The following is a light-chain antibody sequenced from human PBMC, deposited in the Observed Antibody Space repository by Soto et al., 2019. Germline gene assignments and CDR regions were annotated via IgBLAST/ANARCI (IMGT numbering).Light chain of an antibody. V-gene: IGLV2-11*01. J-gene: IGLJ1*01. CDR1: YSNIGFYNF. Sequence: QSALTQPRSVSGSPGQSVTISCTGTYSNIGFYNFVSWYQKHPDKAPHLVIYDVNKRPSGVPDRFSGSKSGITASLIISGLQADDEADYYCCSYAGTYNYVFGIGTKLTVL. CDR3: CSYAGTYNYV. CDR2: DVN.